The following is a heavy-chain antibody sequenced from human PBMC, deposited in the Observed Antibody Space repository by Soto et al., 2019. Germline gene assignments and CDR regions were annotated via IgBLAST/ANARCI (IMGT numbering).Heavy chain of an antibody. CDR1: GYLFTGYY. Sequence: ADSVKVCCKTSGYLFTGYYIHLVRQAPGQGLEWMGWINPNSGGTTYAQKFQGRVTMTSDTSISTAYLDLTNLTFDDTAVYYCASEKTKFDYWGQGTMVTVSS. V-gene: IGHV1-2*02. CDR2: INPNSGGT. J-gene: IGHJ4*02. CDR3: ASEKTKFDY.